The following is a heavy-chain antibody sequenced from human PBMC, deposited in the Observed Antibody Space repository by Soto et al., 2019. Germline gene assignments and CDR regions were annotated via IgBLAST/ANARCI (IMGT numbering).Heavy chain of an antibody. CDR1: GDSVSSNSAA. CDR3: AREGSRCSGGSCYSGGYYYYMDV. D-gene: IGHD2-15*01. V-gene: IGHV6-1*01. J-gene: IGHJ6*03. Sequence: KQSQTLSLTCAISGDSVSSNSAAWNWIRQSPSRGLEWLGRTYYRSKWYNDYAVSVKSRITINPATSKNQFSLQLNSVTPEDTAVYYCAREGSRCSGGSCYSGGYYYYMDVWGKGTTVTVSS. CDR2: TYYRSKWYN.